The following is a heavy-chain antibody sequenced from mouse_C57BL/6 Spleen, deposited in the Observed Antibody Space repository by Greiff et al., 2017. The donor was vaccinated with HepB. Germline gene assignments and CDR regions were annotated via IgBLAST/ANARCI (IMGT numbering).Heavy chain of an antibody. V-gene: IGHV1-82*01. CDR2: IYPGDGDT. CDR3: ANDGYASMDY. J-gene: IGHJ4*01. D-gene: IGHD2-3*01. Sequence: VQLQQSGPELVKPGASVKISCKASGYAFSSSWMNWVKQRPGKGLEWIGRIYPGDGDTNYNGKFKGKATLTADKSSSTAYMQLSSLTSEDSAVYFCANDGYASMDYWGQGTSVTVSS. CDR1: GYAFSSSW.